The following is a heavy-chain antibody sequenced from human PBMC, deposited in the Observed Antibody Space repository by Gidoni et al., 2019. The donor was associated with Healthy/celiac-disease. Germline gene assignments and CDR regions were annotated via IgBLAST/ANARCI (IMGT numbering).Heavy chain of an antibody. CDR2: ISYDGSNK. CDR3: ARVEVTDPTMGYYYGMDV. Sequence: QVQLVESGGGVVQPGRSLRLSCAASGFTFSSYAMHWVRQAPGKGLEWVAVISYDGSNKYYADSVKGRFTISRDNSKNTLYLQMNSLRAEDTAVYYCARVEVTDPTMGYYYGMDVWGQGTTVTVSS. CDR1: GFTFSSYA. V-gene: IGHV3-30-3*01. J-gene: IGHJ6*02. D-gene: IGHD2-21*02.